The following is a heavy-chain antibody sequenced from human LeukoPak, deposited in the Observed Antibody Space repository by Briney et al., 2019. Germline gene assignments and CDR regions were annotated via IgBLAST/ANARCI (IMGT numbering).Heavy chain of an antibody. Sequence: ASVKVSCKASGGTFSSYAISWVRQAPGQGLEWMGRIIPILGIANYAQKFQGRVTITADKSTSTAYMELSSLRSEDTAVYYCADGGNSLGDYYYGMDVWGQGTTVTVSS. V-gene: IGHV1-69*04. J-gene: IGHJ6*02. CDR3: ADGGNSLGDYYYGMDV. CDR2: IIPILGIA. CDR1: GGTFSSYA. D-gene: IGHD4-23*01.